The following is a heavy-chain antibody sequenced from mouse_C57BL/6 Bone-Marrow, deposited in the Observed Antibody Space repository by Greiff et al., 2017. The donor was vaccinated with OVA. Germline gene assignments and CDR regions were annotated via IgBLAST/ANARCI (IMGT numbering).Heavy chain of an antibody. CDR1: GYTFTGYW. V-gene: IGHV1-9*01. CDR3: ASFGNYLGAY. J-gene: IGHJ3*01. CDR2: ILPGSGST. Sequence: QVQLKQSGAELMKPGASVKLSCKATGYTFTGYWIEWVKQRPGHGLEWIGEILPGSGSTNYNEKFKGKATFTADTSSNTAYMQLSSLTTEDAAIYYCASFGNYLGAYWGQGTLVTVSA. D-gene: IGHD2-1*01.